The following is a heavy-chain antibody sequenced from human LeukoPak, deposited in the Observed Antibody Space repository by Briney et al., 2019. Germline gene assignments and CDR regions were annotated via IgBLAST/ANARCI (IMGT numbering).Heavy chain of an antibody. V-gene: IGHV3-30-3*01. J-gene: IGHJ4*02. Sequence: PGRSLRLSCAASGFTFSSYAMHWVRQAPGKGLEWVAVISYDGSNKYYADSVRGRFTISRDNSKNTLYLQMNSLRAEDTAVYYCASELWYWGQGTLVTVSS. CDR1: GFTFSSYA. D-gene: IGHD2-21*01. CDR2: ISYDGSNK. CDR3: ASELWY.